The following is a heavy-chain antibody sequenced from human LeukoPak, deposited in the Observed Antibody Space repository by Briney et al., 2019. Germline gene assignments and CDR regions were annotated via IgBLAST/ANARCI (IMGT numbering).Heavy chain of an antibody. CDR2: IYDGDST. Sequence: GGSLRLSCAASGFTVSSNYLSWVRQAPGRGVEWVSVIYDGDSTYYPDSVKGRFTISRDNSRSTLFLQMTSLRAEDTAVYYCARVAPAGTYFDYWGQGTMVTVSS. V-gene: IGHV3-66*01. CDR1: GFTVSSNY. CDR3: ARVAPAGTYFDY. J-gene: IGHJ4*02. D-gene: IGHD6-13*01.